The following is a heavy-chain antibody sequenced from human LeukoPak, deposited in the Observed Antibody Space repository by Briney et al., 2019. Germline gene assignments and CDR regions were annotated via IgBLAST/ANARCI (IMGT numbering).Heavy chain of an antibody. Sequence: SETLSLTCTVSGDSITSFYWSWLRQPPGKGLEWIGYIYYSGSTDYNPSLKSRVTMSVDTSRNQFSLRLNSVTAADSAVYYCAREVDFYGSGRHGWFFDLWGRGTLVTVSS. J-gene: IGHJ2*01. CDR2: IYYSGST. CDR3: AREVDFYGSGRHGWFFDL. V-gene: IGHV4-59*01. CDR1: GDSITSFY. D-gene: IGHD3-10*01.